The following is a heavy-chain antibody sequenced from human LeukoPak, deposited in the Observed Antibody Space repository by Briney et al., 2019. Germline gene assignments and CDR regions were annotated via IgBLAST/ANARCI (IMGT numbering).Heavy chain of an antibody. CDR2: IYYSGST. V-gene: IGHV4-61*08. CDR3: AGLKYYYYGMDV. Sequence: SETLSLTCTVSGGSISSGGYYWSWIRQPPGKGLEWIGYIYYSGSTNYNPSLKSRVTISVDTSKNQFSLKLSSVTAADTAVYYCAGLKYYYYGMDVWGQGTTVTVSS. J-gene: IGHJ6*02. CDR1: GGSISSGGYY.